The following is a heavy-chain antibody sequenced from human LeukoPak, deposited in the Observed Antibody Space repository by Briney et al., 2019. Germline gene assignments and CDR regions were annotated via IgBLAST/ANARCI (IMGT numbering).Heavy chain of an antibody. J-gene: IGHJ6*02. CDR1: GGSFSGYY. CDR3: ARDAGSSGWYSLRPIPSYGMDV. V-gene: IGHV4-34*01. D-gene: IGHD6-19*01. Sequence: ASETLSLTCAVYGGSFSGYYWSWIRQPPGKGLEWIGEINHSGSTNYNPSLKSRVTISVDTSKNQFSLKLSSVTAADTAVYYCARDAGSSGWYSLRPIPSYGMDVWGQGTTVTVSS. CDR2: INHSGST.